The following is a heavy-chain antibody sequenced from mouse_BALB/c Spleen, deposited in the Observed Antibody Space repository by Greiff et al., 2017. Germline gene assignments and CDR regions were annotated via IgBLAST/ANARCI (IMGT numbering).Heavy chain of an antibody. V-gene: IGHV5-12-1*01. J-gene: IGHJ3*01. CDR1: GFAFSSYD. CDR3: ASRIYYYGSSFAY. Sequence: EVKVVESGGGLVKPGGSLKLSCAASGFAFSSYDMSWVRQTPEKRLEWVAYISSGGGSTYYPDTVKGRFTISRDNAKNTLYLQMSSLKSEDTAMYYCASRIYYYGSSFAYWGQGTLVTVSA. CDR2: ISSGGGST. D-gene: IGHD1-1*01.